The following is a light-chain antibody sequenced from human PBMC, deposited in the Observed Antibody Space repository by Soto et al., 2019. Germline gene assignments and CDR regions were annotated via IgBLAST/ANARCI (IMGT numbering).Light chain of an antibody. V-gene: IGLV2-23*01. J-gene: IGLJ1*01. CDR1: SSDIVAYNS. CDR3: GSSAPEITYV. Sequence: QSALSTPASVSGSPGQSITISCSGTSSDIVAYNSVSWYQQHPHKAPQVIIYKGTQRPSGVSNRFSGSTSGNAASLTISGLQADDGADYFCGSSAPEITYVFGSGTKVTIL. CDR2: KGT.